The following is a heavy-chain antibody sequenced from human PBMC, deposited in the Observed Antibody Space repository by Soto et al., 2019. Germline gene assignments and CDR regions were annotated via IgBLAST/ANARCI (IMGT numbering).Heavy chain of an antibody. CDR3: ARAPYGSGTKPYYFDY. D-gene: IGHD3-10*01. V-gene: IGHV4-59*01. Sequence: SETLSLTCTVSGGSISSYYWSWIRQPPGKGLEWIGFIYNSGSTNYNPSLKSRVTISMDTSRNQFSLILSSVTAADTAVYYCARAPYGSGTKPYYFDYWGQGTLVTAS. CDR2: IYNSGST. J-gene: IGHJ4*02. CDR1: GGSISSYY.